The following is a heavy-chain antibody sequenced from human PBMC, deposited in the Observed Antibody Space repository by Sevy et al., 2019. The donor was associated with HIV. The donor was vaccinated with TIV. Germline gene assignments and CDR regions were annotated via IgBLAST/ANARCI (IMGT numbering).Heavy chain of an antibody. CDR1: GFTFSSYS. D-gene: IGHD1-26*01. CDR3: AREGATSPIFNWFDP. Sequence: GGSLRLSCAASGFTFSSYSMNWVRQAPGKGLEWVSSISSSSSYMYYADSVKGRFTISRDNAKNSLYLQMNSLRAEDTAVYYCAREGATSPIFNWFDPWGQGTLVTVSS. J-gene: IGHJ5*02. CDR2: ISSSSSYM. V-gene: IGHV3-21*01.